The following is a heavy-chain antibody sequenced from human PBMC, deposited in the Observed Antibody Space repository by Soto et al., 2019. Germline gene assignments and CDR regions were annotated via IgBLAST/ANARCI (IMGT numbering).Heavy chain of an antibody. V-gene: IGHV3-30-3*01. Sequence: QVQLVESGGGVVQPGRFLRLSCAASGFTFSSYAMHWVRQAPGKGLEWVAVISYDGSNKYYADSVKGRFTISRDNSKNTLYLQMNSLRAEDTAVYYCAREEGGWFDPWGQGTLVTVSS. CDR2: ISYDGSNK. CDR3: AREEGGWFDP. CDR1: GFTFSSYA. D-gene: IGHD3-16*01. J-gene: IGHJ5*02.